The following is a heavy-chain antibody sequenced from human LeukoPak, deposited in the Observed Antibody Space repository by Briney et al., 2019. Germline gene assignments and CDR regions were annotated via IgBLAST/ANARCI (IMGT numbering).Heavy chain of an antibody. Sequence: SETLSLTCAVYGGSLSGYYWSWIRQSPGKGLEWIGEINHSGSTNYNPSLKSRVTISVDTSKNQFSLKLSSVIAADTAVYYCARTTEGYCSSASCFGFSYSYYMDVWGKGTTVTISS. CDR3: ARTTEGYCSSASCFGFSYSYYMDV. D-gene: IGHD2-2*01. CDR2: INHSGST. V-gene: IGHV4-34*01. J-gene: IGHJ6*03. CDR1: GGSLSGYY.